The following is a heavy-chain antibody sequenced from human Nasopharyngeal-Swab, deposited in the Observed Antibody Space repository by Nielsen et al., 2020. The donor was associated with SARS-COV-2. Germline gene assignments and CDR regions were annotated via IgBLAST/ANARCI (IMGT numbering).Heavy chain of an antibody. D-gene: IGHD5-12*01. CDR2: ISGSDHTT. CDR3: AKDRDSGDDSDDYYHYYGMDV. V-gene: IGHV3-23*01. CDR1: GFTFRSYA. Sequence: GESLKISCAASGFTFRSYAISWVRQAPGKGPEWVSVISGSDHTTYYADSVKGRLTISRDNSKNTVNLQMNSLRVEDTAIYYCAKDRDSGDDSDDYYHYYGMDVWGQGTTVTVFS. J-gene: IGHJ6*02.